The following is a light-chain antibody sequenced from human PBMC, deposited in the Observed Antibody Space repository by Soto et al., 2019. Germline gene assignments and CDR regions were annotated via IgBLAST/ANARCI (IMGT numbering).Light chain of an antibody. CDR2: GTS. V-gene: IGKV3-20*01. J-gene: IGKJ3*01. Sequence: EVVLTQSPGTLSLSPGERATLSCRASESVRTDSLAWYQQRRGQPPRLLIFGTSSRATGIPDRFSGRGSETDFTLTITRLEPEDFAAYYCQQYGSSSLTFGPGTKVDIK. CDR1: ESVRTDS. CDR3: QQYGSSSLT.